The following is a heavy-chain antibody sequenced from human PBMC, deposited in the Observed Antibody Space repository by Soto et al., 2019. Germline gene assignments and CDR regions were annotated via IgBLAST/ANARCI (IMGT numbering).Heavy chain of an antibody. CDR1: GGSISSSSYY. CDR3: SCIFSGGYGYGFYYYGMDG. CDR2: IYYSGST. D-gene: IGHD5-18*01. Sequence: SETLSLTFTVSGGSISSSSYYWGWIRQPPGKGLEWIGSIYYSGSTYYKTSLKSRVTISVDTSKNQIYLKLSYVTAADTAVYFCSCIFSGGYGYGFYYYGMDGWGQGTTVT. J-gene: IGHJ6*02. V-gene: IGHV4-39*01.